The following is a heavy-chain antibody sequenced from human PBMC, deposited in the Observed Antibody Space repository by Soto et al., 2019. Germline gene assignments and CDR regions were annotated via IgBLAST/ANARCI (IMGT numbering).Heavy chain of an antibody. CDR3: AKDLIRNWNYFGPLDY. V-gene: IGHV3-30*18. J-gene: IGHJ4*02. D-gene: IGHD1-7*01. CDR2: ISYDGSNK. Sequence: GGSLRLSCAASGFTFSSYGMHWVRQAPGKGLEWVAVISYDGSNKYYADPVKGRFTISRDNSKNTLYLQMNSLRAEDTAVYYCAKDLIRNWNYFGPLDYWGQGTLVTVSS. CDR1: GFTFSSYG.